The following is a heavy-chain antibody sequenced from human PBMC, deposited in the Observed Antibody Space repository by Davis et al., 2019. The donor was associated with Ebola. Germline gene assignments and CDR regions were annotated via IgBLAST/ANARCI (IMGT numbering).Heavy chain of an antibody. Sequence: PSETLSLTCAVYGGSFSGYYWNWIRQPPGKGLEWIGEINPSGSTNYNPPLKSRVTISVDTSKNQFSLKLSSVTAADTSVYYCARAFRDLSGYYRMGLYYYFDYWGQGTLVTVSS. V-gene: IGHV4-34*01. D-gene: IGHD3-22*01. CDR1: GGSFSGYY. CDR2: INPSGST. J-gene: IGHJ4*02. CDR3: ARAFRDLSGYYRMGLYYYFDY.